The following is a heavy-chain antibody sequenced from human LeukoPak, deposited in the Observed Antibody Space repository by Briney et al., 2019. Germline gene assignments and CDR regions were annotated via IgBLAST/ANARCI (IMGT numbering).Heavy chain of an antibody. CDR3: ARDLSYGYDDY. J-gene: IGHJ4*02. D-gene: IGHD5-18*01. V-gene: IGHV3-30*03. Sequence: GGSLRLSCAASGFTFSSYGMSWIRQAPGKGLEWVAVISYDGSNKYCADSVKGRFTISRDNSKNTLYLRMNSLRAEDTAVYYCARDLSYGYDDYWGQGTLVTVSS. CDR1: GFTFSSYG. CDR2: ISYDGSNK.